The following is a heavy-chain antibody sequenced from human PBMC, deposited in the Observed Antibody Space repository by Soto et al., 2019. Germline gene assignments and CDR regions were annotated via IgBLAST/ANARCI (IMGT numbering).Heavy chain of an antibody. Sequence: QLQLQESGPGLVKPSETLSLTCTVSGGSISSSSYYWGWLRQPPGKGLEWIGSIYYSGSTYYNPSLKSRVTISVDTSKNQFSLKLSSVTAADTAVYYCASPSILGYWGQGTLVTVSS. CDR1: GGSISSSSYY. V-gene: IGHV4-39*01. J-gene: IGHJ4*02. CDR3: ASPSILGY. CDR2: IYYSGST.